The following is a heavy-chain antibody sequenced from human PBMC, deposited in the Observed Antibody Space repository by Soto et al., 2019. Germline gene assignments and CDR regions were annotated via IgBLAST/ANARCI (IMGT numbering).Heavy chain of an antibody. CDR3: ARDREYYYGSGSGFDY. CDR1: GFTFSSYW. D-gene: IGHD3-10*01. CDR2: INSDGSST. Sequence: EVQLVESGGGLVQPGGSLRLSCAASGFTFSSYWMHWVRQAPGKGLVWVSRINSDGSSTSYADSVKGRFTISRDNAKNTLYLQMNRLRAEDTAVYYCARDREYYYGSGSGFDYWGQGTLVTVSS. V-gene: IGHV3-74*01. J-gene: IGHJ4*02.